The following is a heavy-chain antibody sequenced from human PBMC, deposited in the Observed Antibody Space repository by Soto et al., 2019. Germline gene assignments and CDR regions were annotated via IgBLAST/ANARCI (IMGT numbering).Heavy chain of an antibody. Sequence: QVQLVQSGAELKKPGASVKVSCKASGYTFTSGQINWVRQATGQGLEWMGWVNPNNGDTGYAQKFQGRVTMTRNTSISTFYMELSSLISDDTAVYYCARAVGDLGDYWGQGTLVTVSS. CDR1: GYTFTSGQ. CDR2: VNPNNGDT. CDR3: ARAVGDLGDY. V-gene: IGHV1-8*01. J-gene: IGHJ4*02. D-gene: IGHD3-10*01.